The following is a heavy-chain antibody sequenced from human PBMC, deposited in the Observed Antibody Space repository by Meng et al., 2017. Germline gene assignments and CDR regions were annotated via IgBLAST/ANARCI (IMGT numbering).Heavy chain of an antibody. CDR2: IKQDGSEK. Sequence: GESLKISCAASGFTFSSYWMSWVRQAPGKGLEWVANIKQDGSEKYYVDSVKGRFTISRDNAKNSLYLKMNSLRAEETAVYYCARMGLIPLGGYCSGGSCPFDYWGQGTLVTVSS. V-gene: IGHV3-7*01. D-gene: IGHD2-15*01. CDR3: ARMGLIPLGGYCSGGSCPFDY. J-gene: IGHJ4*02. CDR1: GFTFSSYW.